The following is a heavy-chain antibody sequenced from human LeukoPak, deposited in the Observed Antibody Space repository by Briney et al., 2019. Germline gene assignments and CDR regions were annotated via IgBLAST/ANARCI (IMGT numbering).Heavy chain of an antibody. CDR3: ARDDILTGYHYGMDV. J-gene: IGHJ6*02. Sequence: SETVSLTCNVSGGSISSYYWSWIRQPPGEGLEWIGEVNHSGSTNYNPSLKSRVTISVDTSKNQFSLKLSSVTAADTAVYYCARDDILTGYHYGMDVWGQGTTVTVSS. D-gene: IGHD3-9*01. CDR2: VNHSGST. V-gene: IGHV4-34*01. CDR1: GGSISSYY.